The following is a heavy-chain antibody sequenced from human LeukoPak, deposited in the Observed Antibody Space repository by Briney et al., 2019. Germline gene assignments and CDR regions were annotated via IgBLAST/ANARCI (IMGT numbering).Heavy chain of an antibody. J-gene: IGHJ4*02. Sequence: GGSLRLSCAVSGFTFSSYAMSWVRQAPGKGLEWVSAISGNGGSTYYADSVKGRFTISRDNTKNTLYLQMNSLRAEDTAIYYCTRVGYIDEGIDYWGQGTLVTVSS. CDR3: TRVGYIDEGIDY. CDR2: ISGNGGST. V-gene: IGHV3-23*01. CDR1: GFTFSSYA. D-gene: IGHD5-24*01.